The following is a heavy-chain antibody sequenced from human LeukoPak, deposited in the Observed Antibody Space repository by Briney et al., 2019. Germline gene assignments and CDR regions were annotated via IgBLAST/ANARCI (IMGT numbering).Heavy chain of an antibody. CDR1: GFTFDDYA. V-gene: IGHV3-43*02. CDR2: ISGDGGRT. CDR3: ARDRGYYYYGMDA. J-gene: IGHJ6*02. Sequence: PVGSLRLSCAASGFTFDDYAMHWVRQAPGKGLEWVSLISGDGGRTHYADSVKGRFTISRDNSKNTLYLQMNSLRAEDTAVYYCARDRGYYYYGMDAWGQGTTVTVSS.